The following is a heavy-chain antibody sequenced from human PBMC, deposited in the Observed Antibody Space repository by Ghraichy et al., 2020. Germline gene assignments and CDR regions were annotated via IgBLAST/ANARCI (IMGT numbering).Heavy chain of an antibody. CDR2: ISSSSSYI. D-gene: IGHD5-12*01. Sequence: GESLNISCAASGFTFSSYSMNWVRQAPGKGLEWVSSISSSSSYIYYADSVKGRFTISRDNAKNSLYLQMNSLRDEDTAVYYCARDQEYSGSGAFDIWGQGTMVTVSS. CDR3: ARDQEYSGSGAFDI. J-gene: IGHJ3*02. V-gene: IGHV3-21*01. CDR1: GFTFSSYS.